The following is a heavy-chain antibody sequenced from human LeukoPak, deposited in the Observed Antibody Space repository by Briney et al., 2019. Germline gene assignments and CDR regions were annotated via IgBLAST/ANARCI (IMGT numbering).Heavy chain of an antibody. D-gene: IGHD5-24*01. Sequence: GGSLRLSCAASGFAVSSNYMSWVRQAPGKGLEWVSVIYSGGSTYYADSVKGRFTISRDNSKNTLYLQMSSLRAEDTAVYYCAKEMATMNAFDIWGQGTMVTVSS. J-gene: IGHJ3*02. V-gene: IGHV3-66*01. CDR1: GFAVSSNY. CDR2: IYSGGST. CDR3: AKEMATMNAFDI.